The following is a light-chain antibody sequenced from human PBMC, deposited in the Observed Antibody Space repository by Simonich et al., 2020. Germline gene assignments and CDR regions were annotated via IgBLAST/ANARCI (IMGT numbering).Light chain of an antibody. CDR3: CSYAGSSTWV. J-gene: IGLJ3*02. V-gene: IGLV1-47*01. CDR1: SSNIGSNY. Sequence: QSVLTQPPSASGTPGQRVTISCSGSSSNIGSNYVYWYQQLPGTAPKLLNYRKNQRPSGVPDRFSGSKSGTSASLAISGLRSEDEADYYCCSYAGSSTWVFGGGTKLTVL. CDR2: RKN.